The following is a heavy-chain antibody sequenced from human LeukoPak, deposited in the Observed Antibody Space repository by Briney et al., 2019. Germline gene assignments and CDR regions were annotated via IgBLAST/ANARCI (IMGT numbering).Heavy chain of an antibody. CDR1: GFSVSNNY. J-gene: IGHJ5*02. CDR3: VREETGFDR. Sequence: GGSLRLSCAVSGFSVSNNYMNWVRQAPGKGLEWVAVIYSGGSTYYRASVNGRFTISRDDSKNTLYLQRNRQRAEDTAIYCCVREETGFDRWGQGTVVIVSS. CDR2: IYSGGST. V-gene: IGHV3-53*01.